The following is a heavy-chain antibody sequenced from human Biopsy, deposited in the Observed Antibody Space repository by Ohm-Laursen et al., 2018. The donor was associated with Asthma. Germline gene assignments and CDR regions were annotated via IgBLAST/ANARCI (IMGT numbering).Heavy chain of an antibody. CDR2: IIPIFGPT. J-gene: IGHJ4*02. CDR3: ARGPEYVRSSGALDY. D-gene: IGHD2-2*01. CDR1: GGTFSSNS. Sequence: SSVKVSCKASGGTFSSNSINWVRQAPGQGLEWMGRIIPIFGPTNYAQKFQGRVTISADDSTSTAYMELSSLSSEDTALYYCARGPEYVRSSGALDYWGQETLVTASA. V-gene: IGHV1-69*15.